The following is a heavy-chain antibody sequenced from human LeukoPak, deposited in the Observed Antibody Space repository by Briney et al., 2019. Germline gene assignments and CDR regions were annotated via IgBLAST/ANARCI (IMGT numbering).Heavy chain of an antibody. Sequence: ASVKVSCKASGGTFSSYAISWVRQAPRQGLEWMGGIIPIFGTANYAQKFQGRVTITTDESTSTAYMELSSLRSEDTAVYYCAIRLAYCGGDCYSLSYWGQGTLVTVSS. CDR1: GGTFSSYA. J-gene: IGHJ4*02. CDR3: AIRLAYCGGDCYSLSY. D-gene: IGHD2-21*02. CDR2: IIPIFGTA. V-gene: IGHV1-69*05.